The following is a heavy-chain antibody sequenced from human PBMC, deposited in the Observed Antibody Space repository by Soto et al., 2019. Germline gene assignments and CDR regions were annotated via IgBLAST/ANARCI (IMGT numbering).Heavy chain of an antibody. J-gene: IGHJ4*02. D-gene: IGHD3-22*01. V-gene: IGHV4-39*07. CDR2: IYYSGST. CDR1: GGCISSRSYY. Sequence: SETMSLTCTVSGGCISSRSYYWGWNSQHQGKGLEWIGSIYYSGSTYYNPYLKSRVTISVDTSKNQFSLKLSSVTAADTAVYYCARVLTRLSNRLYYYDSSGYRIYYFDYWGQGTLVTVSS. CDR3: ARVLTRLSNRLYYYDSSGYRIYYFDY.